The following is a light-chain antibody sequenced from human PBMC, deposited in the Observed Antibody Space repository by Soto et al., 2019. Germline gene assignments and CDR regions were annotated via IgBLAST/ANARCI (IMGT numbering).Light chain of an antibody. CDR2: AAA. V-gene: IGKV1-9*01. Sequence: DIQLTQSPSFVSASVGDRVTITCRASQGISSYLAWYQQKPGKAPKLLIYAAATLQSGVPSRFSGSGSGTEFTLTISSLQPEDFATYYCQQLNSYLFFGPGTKVDIK. CDR1: QGISSY. J-gene: IGKJ3*01. CDR3: QQLNSYLF.